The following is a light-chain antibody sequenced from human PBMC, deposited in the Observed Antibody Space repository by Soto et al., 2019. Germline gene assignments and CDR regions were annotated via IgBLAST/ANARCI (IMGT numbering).Light chain of an antibody. CDR2: EVT. CDR3: SSYTFTSTLYV. J-gene: IGLJ1*01. Sequence: LTQPASVSGSPGQSITISCTGSSSDVGGHNYVSWYQQHPGKAPKLMIYEVTKRPSGVSNRFSGSKSGNTASLTISELQAEDEADYYCSSYTFTSTLYVFGTGTKVTVL. CDR1: SSDVGGHNY. V-gene: IGLV2-14*01.